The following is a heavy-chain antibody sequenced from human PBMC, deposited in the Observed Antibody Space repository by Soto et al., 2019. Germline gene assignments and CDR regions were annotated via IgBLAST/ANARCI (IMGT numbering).Heavy chain of an antibody. CDR3: ARTFDGYNLVHWYFDL. CDR1: GGTFSSYA. J-gene: IGHJ2*01. D-gene: IGHD5-12*01. CDR2: IIPIFGTA. V-gene: IGHV1-69*01. Sequence: QVQLVQSGAEVKKPGSSVKVSCKASGGTFSSYAISWLRQAPGQGLEWMGGIIPIFGTANYAQKFQGRVTITADESTSTAYMELSSLRSEDTAVYYCARTFDGYNLVHWYFDLWGRGTLVTVSS.